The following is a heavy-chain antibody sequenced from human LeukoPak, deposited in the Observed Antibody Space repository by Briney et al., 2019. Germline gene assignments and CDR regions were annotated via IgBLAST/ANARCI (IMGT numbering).Heavy chain of an antibody. CDR1: GFTFSSYS. V-gene: IGHV3-21*01. Sequence: GGSLRLSCAASGFTFSSYSMNWVRQAPGKGLEWVSSISSSSSYIYYADSVKGRFTISRDNAKNSLYLQMNSLRAEDTAVYYCAGSPRKNYGDYVDYWGQGTLVTVSS. D-gene: IGHD4-17*01. CDR2: ISSSSSYI. J-gene: IGHJ4*02. CDR3: AGSPRKNYGDYVDY.